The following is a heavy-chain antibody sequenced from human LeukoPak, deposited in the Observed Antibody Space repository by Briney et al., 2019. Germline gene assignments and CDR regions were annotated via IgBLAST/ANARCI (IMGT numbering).Heavy chain of an antibody. V-gene: IGHV3-74*01. J-gene: IGHJ4*02. CDR2: INTEGTVT. CDR3: ATKQWLAPPPDS. Sequence: RRSLTLSCAASGFTFSKYWMLWVRQAPGKGRESVARINTEGTVTTYADSVKGRFTVSRDNADNTMFLQMNSVRDEDTAVYYCATKQWLAPPPDSWGQGTPVTVSS. D-gene: IGHD6-19*01. CDR1: GFTFSKYW.